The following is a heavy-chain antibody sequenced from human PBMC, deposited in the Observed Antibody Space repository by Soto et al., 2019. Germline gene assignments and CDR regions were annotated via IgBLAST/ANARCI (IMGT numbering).Heavy chain of an antibody. CDR3: ATYSSLDY. J-gene: IGHJ4*02. CDR1: GFTVSNNY. D-gene: IGHD6-13*01. V-gene: IGHV3-53*02. Sequence: EVQFVETGGGLIQPGVSLRLSCAASGFTVSNNYMSWVRQAPGKGLEWVSLIYSGGSTYYADSVKGRFTISRDNSTNTLYLQMNGLRDEDTAVYYCATYSSLDYWGQGTLVTGSS. CDR2: IYSGGST.